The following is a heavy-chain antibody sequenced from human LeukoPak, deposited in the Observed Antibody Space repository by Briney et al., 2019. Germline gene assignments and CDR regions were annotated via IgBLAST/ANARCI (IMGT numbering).Heavy chain of an antibody. V-gene: IGHV1-2*02. CDR2: INPNSGGT. D-gene: IGHD3-22*01. J-gene: IGHJ4*02. CDR1: GYTFTGYY. CDR3: ATTAGYYDSSGYQYFDY. Sequence: ASVKVSCKASGYTFTGYYMHWVRQAPGQGLEWMGWINPNSGGTNYAQKFQGRVTMTEDTSTDTAYMELSSLRSEDTAVYYCATTAGYYDSSGYQYFDYWGQGTLVTVSS.